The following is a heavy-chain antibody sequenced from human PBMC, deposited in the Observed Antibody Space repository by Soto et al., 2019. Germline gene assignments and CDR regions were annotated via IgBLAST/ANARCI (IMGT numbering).Heavy chain of an antibody. V-gene: IGHV4-59*01. D-gene: IGHD1-26*01. Sequence: PSETLSLTCTVSGGSISSYYWSWIRQPPGKGLEWIGYIYSSGSTNYNPSLKGRVTMSLDPSKNQVSLNVTSVTAADTAVYYCAATPRYWGQGRLVTVSS. CDR2: IYSSGST. CDR3: AATPRY. J-gene: IGHJ4*02. CDR1: GGSISSYY.